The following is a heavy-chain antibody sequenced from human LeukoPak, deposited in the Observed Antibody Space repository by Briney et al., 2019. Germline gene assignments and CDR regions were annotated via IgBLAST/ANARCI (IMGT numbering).Heavy chain of an antibody. CDR1: GGSIGSYY. D-gene: IGHD6-13*01. Sequence: SETLSLTCSVSGGSIGSYYWSWIRQPPGKGLEWIGYIYYSGSTNNNPSLKSRVTISVDTSKNQFSLKLRSVTAADTAVYYCARGLYGAAAGTHWGQGTQVTV. V-gene: IGHV4-59*01. J-gene: IGHJ1*01. CDR3: ARGLYGAAAGTH. CDR2: IYYSGST.